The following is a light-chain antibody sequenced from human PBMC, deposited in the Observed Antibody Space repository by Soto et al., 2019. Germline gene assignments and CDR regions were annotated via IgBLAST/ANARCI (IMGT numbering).Light chain of an antibody. Sequence: DIQMTQSPSTLSASVGDRVTITCRDSQSISSWLAWYHQKPGKAPKLLIYKASSLESGVPSRFSGSGSGTEFTLTISSLQPDDFATYYCQQYNSYSWTFGQGTKVDIK. CDR1: QSISSW. CDR2: KAS. V-gene: IGKV1-5*03. CDR3: QQYNSYSWT. J-gene: IGKJ1*01.